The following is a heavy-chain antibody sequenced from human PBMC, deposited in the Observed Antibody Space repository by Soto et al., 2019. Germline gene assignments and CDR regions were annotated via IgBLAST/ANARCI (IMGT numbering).Heavy chain of an antibody. CDR3: ARNRGIRLRFLEWLTAFDI. J-gene: IGHJ3*02. V-gene: IGHV3-66*01. Sequence: GGSLRLSCAASGFTVTSHYMSWVRQAPGKGLEWVSVIYSGGSTYYAVSVKGRFTISRDNSKNTLYLQMNSLRAEDTAVYYCARNRGIRLRFLEWLTAFDIWGQGTIVTVSS. D-gene: IGHD3-3*01. CDR2: IYSGGST. CDR1: GFTVTSHY.